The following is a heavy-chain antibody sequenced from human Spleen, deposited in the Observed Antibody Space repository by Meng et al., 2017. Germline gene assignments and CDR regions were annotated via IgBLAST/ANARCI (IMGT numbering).Heavy chain of an antibody. CDR1: GFTFSSYA. CDR3: ARERFGEYPDYYYGMDV. D-gene: IGHD3-10*01. J-gene: IGHJ6*02. Sequence: GESLKISCATSGFTFSSYAMNWVRQAPGKGLEWVSAISGSGGSTYYADSVKGRFTISRDNSKNTLYLQMNSLRAEDTAVYYCARERFGEYPDYYYGMDVWGQGTTVTVSS. CDR2: ISGSGGST. V-gene: IGHV3-23*01.